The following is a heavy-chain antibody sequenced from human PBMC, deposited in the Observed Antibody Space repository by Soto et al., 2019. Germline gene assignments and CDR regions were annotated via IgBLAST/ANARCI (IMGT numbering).Heavy chain of an antibody. D-gene: IGHD3-22*01. CDR1: GGTFSSYA. V-gene: IGHV1-69*13. CDR2: IIPIFGTA. J-gene: IGHJ3*02. CDR3: ARGVPYYYDTSSTEHDAFDI. Sequence: GASVKVSCKASGGTFSSYAISWVRQAPGQGLEWMGGIIPIFGTANYAQKFQGRVTITADESTSTAYMELSSLRSEDTAVYYCARGVPYYYDTSSTEHDAFDIWGQGTMVTVSS.